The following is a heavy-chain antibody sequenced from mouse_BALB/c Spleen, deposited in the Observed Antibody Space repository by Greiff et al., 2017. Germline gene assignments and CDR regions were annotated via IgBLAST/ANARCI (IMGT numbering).Heavy chain of an antibody. V-gene: IGHV1-5*01. J-gene: IGHJ3*01. D-gene: IGHD2-3*01. CDR3: TRSMGAWFAY. CDR2: IYPGNSDT. Sequence: VQLQQSGTVLARPGASVKMSCKASGYSFTSYWMHWVKQRPGQGLEWIGSIYPGNSDTSYNQKFKGKAKLTAVTSASTAYMELSSLTNEDSAVYYCTRSMGAWFAYWGQGTLVTVSA. CDR1: GYSFTSYW.